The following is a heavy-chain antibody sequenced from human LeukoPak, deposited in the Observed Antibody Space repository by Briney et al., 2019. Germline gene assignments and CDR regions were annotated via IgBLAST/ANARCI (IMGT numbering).Heavy chain of an antibody. D-gene: IGHD1-14*01. J-gene: IGHJ4*02. V-gene: IGHV4-39*07. CDR2: IFYSGTT. CDR1: GGSISSNSHY. CDR3: AREIVGGFNPGAY. Sequence: SETLSLTCTVSGGSISSNSHYWGWIRQTPGKGLEWIGSIFYSGTTYYNPSLKSRVTISIDTSKNQFSLKLSSVTAADTAVYYCAREIVGGFNPGAYWGQGTLVTVSS.